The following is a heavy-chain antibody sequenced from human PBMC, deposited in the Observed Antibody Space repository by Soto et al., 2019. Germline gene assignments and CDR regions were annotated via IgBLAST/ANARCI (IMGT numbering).Heavy chain of an antibody. CDR1: GFSFSAYA. CDR2: LVGNGGDR. V-gene: IGHV3-23*01. J-gene: IGHJ3*02. D-gene: IGHD2-8*01. Sequence: GGSLRLSCAASGFSFSAYAMNWVRQAPGKGLQWVSGLVGNGGDRNYADSVRGRFTVSRDNSKNTLYLQMNSLRDEDTAVYYCAKDFIANNGVWEAFDMWGRGTEVTVSS. CDR3: AKDFIANNGVWEAFDM.